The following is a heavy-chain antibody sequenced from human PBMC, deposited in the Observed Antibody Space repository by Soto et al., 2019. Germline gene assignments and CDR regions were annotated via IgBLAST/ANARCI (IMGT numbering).Heavy chain of an antibody. CDR1: GGSISSGGYY. V-gene: IGHV4-31*03. Sequence: SETLSLTCTVSGGSISSGGYYWSWIRQLPGKGLEWIGYINHSGSTYYNPSLKSRVTISLDTSKNQFSLNLSSVTAADTAVFYCARVSGNSFFVWGQGTLVTVSS. D-gene: IGHD3-3*01. CDR3: ARVSGNSFFV. CDR2: INHSGST. J-gene: IGHJ4*02.